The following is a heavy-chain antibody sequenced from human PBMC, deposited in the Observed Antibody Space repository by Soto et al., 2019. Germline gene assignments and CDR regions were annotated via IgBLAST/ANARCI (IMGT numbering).Heavy chain of an antibody. Sequence: SVKVSCKASAGTFSSYAISWVRQAPGQGLEWMGGIIPIFGTANYAQKFQGRVTITADESTSTAYMELSSLRSEDTAVYYCASLAGSRYNWKLASLLATQSHYWGQGPLVTLSS. J-gene: IGHJ4*02. CDR1: AGTFSSYA. CDR2: IIPIFGTA. CDR3: ASLAGSRYNWKLASLLATQSHY. D-gene: IGHD1-20*01. V-gene: IGHV1-69*13.